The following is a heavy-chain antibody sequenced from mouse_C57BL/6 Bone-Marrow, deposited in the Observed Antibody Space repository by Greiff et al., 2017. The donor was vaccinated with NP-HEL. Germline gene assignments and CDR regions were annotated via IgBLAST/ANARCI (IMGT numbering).Heavy chain of an antibody. D-gene: IGHD1-1*01. V-gene: IGHV1-26*01. CDR1: GYTFTDYY. J-gene: IGHJ2*01. CDR2: INPNNGGT. CDR3: ARGFYYYGYYFDY. Sequence: EVQLQQSGPELVKPGASVKISCKASGYTFTDYYMNWVKQSHGKSLEWIGDINPNNGGTSYNQKFKGKATLTVDKSSSTAYMELRSLTSEDSAVYYCARGFYYYGYYFDYWGQGTTLTVSS.